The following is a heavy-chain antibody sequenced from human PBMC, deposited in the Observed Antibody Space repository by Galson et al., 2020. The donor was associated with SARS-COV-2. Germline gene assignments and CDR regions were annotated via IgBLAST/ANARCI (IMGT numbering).Heavy chain of an antibody. CDR3: AASGYSSGAEVFDY. CDR1: GYTFTSYG. J-gene: IGHJ4*02. CDR2: ISAYNGNT. D-gene: IGHD6-19*01. Sequence: ASVKVSCKASGYTFTSYGISWVRQAPGQGLEWMGWISAYNGNTNYAQKLQGRVTMTTDTSTSTAYMELRSLRSDDTAVYYCAASGYSSGAEVFDYWGQGTLVTVSS. V-gene: IGHV1-18*01.